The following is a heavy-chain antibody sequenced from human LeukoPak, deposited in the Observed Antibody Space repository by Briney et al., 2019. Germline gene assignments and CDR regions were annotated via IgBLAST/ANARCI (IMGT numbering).Heavy chain of an antibody. CDR1: GFTFSSYE. Sequence: PGGSLRLSCAASGFTFSSYEMNWVRQAPGKGLEWVSYISSSGSTIYYADSVKGRLTISRDNAKNSLYLQMNSLRAEDTAVYYCARDTAGTLDYWGQGTLVTVSS. CDR2: ISSSGSTI. J-gene: IGHJ4*02. CDR3: ARDTAGTLDY. V-gene: IGHV3-48*03. D-gene: IGHD6-13*01.